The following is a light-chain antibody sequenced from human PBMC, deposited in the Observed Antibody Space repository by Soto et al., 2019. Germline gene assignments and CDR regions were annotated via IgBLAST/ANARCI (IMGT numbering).Light chain of an antibody. V-gene: IGKV1-17*01. CDR1: QGIRSD. CDR2: AAS. J-gene: IGKJ1*01. CDR3: LQHNSYPCT. Sequence: DIQITQSPSSLSASVGDRVTITCRASQGIRSDLGLLQHKPGKAPKRLIYAASSLQSGVPSRFSGSGSGTEFTLTISSLQPEDFAIDFWLQHNSYPCTFGKGTQVES.